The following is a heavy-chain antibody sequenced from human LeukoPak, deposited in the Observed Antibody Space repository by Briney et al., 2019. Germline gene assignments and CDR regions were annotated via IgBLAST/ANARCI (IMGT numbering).Heavy chain of an antibody. D-gene: IGHD6-19*01. CDR1: GGSVSSSTSF. CDR2: ISYIGTT. CDR3: ARHRPLKIAVAGKGQFDY. J-gene: IGHJ4*02. V-gene: IGHV4-39*01. Sequence: SETLSLTCTVSGGSVSSSTSFWGWIRQPPGKGLEWIGSISYIGTTYYNPSLKSRVTISVDMSKNQFSLELSSVTAADTALFYCARHRPLKIAVAGKGQFDYWGQGTLVTVSS.